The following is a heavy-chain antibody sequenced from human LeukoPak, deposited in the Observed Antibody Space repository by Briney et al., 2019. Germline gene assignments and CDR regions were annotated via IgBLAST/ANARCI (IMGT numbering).Heavy chain of an antibody. CDR3: AKHSSSWHYFDY. D-gene: IGHD6-13*01. V-gene: IGHV3-23*01. Sequence: GGSLRLSCAASGFTFSSYTMNWVRQAPGKGLEWVSAISGSGVGTYYADSVKGRFTISRDNSWNTLYLQMSSLRVEDTAVYYCAKHSSSWHYFDYWGQGTLVTVSS. CDR1: GFTFSSYT. J-gene: IGHJ4*02. CDR2: ISGSGVGT.